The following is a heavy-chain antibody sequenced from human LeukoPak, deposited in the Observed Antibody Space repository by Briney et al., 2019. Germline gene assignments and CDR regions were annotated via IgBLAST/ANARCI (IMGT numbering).Heavy chain of an antibody. J-gene: IGHJ4*02. D-gene: IGHD6-13*01. CDR3: PRVVRGPGSSWSPYYFDY. V-gene: IGHV3-53*01. CDR1: GFTVSSYY. Sequence: GGSLRLSCAASGFTVSSYYMSWVRQAPGKGLEWVSVIYSGGSTYYADSLKDRFTISRDDSKNHVYLQMNSLIADDTAVYYCPRVVRGPGSSWSPYYFDYWGQGTLVTVSS. CDR2: IYSGGST.